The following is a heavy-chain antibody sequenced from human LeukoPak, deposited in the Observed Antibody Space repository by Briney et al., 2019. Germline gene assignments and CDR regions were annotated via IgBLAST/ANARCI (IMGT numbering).Heavy chain of an antibody. D-gene: IGHD4-17*01. CDR3: AKASDYGELNYYYYYGMDV. CDR2: ISGSGGST. J-gene: IGHJ6*04. CDR1: AFTFSSYA. V-gene: IGHV3-23*01. Sequence: GRSMRLSCAAYAFTFSSYAMSWVRQAPGKGLEWVSAISGSGGSTYYADSVKGRFTISRDNSKNTLYLQMNSLRAEDTAVYYCAKASDYGELNYYYYYGMDVWGKGTTVTVSS.